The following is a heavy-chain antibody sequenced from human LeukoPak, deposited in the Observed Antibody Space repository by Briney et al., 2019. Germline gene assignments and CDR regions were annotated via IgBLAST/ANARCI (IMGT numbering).Heavy chain of an antibody. CDR1: GFTFNSQA. D-gene: IGHD6-13*01. Sequence: GSLRLSCAASGFTFNSQAMTWVRQPPGKGLEWIGEINHSGSTNYNPSLKSRVTISVDTSKNQFSLKLSSVTAADTAVYYCARGIADPYSFDSWGQGTLVTVSS. CDR3: ARGIADPYSFDS. J-gene: IGHJ4*02. V-gene: IGHV4-34*01. CDR2: INHSGST.